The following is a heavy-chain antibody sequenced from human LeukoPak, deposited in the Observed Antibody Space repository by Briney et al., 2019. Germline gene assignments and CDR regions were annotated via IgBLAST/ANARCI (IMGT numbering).Heavy chain of an antibody. CDR3: VKGRGGFGELFGAFDI. Sequence: PGGSLRLSCSASGFTFSDHAIYWVRQAPGKGLEYISVISSSGRTTYYADSVKDRFTISRDNFENTVDLQMTSLRPEDTAVYYCVKGRGGFGELFGAFDIWGQGTLVTISS. CDR2: ISSSGRTT. V-gene: IGHV3-64D*06. D-gene: IGHD3-10*01. J-gene: IGHJ3*02. CDR1: GFTFSDHA.